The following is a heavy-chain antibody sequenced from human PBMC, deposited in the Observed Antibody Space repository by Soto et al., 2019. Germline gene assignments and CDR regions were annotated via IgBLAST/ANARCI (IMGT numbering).Heavy chain of an antibody. Sequence: SETLSLTCSVSGGSISSSSYFWGWIRQPPGKGLEWIGSIYYSGSTYYNPSLKSRVTVSVDTSKNQFSLKLSSVTAADTAVYYCARLVAWALNYWGQGTLVTVSS. J-gene: IGHJ4*02. D-gene: IGHD2-15*01. CDR3: ARLVAWALNY. CDR1: GGSISSSSYF. V-gene: IGHV4-39*01. CDR2: IYYSGST.